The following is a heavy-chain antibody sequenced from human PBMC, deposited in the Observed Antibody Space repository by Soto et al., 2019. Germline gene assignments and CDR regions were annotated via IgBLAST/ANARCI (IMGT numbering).Heavy chain of an antibody. V-gene: IGHV4-31*03. CDR3: ARGPGTMAKIDY. D-gene: IGHD3-10*01. Sequence: QVQLQESGPGLVKPSQTLSLTCTVSGGSISSGGYYWSWIRQHPGKGLEWVGYIYYSGSTYYHPSLTSRVTISVDTSKNQFSLKLSSVPAADTAVYYCARGPGTMAKIDYWGQGTLVTVSS. J-gene: IGHJ4*02. CDR2: IYYSGST. CDR1: GGSISSGGYY.